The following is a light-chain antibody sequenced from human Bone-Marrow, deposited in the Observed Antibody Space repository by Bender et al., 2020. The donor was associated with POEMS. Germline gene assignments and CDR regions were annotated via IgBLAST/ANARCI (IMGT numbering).Light chain of an antibody. J-gene: IGLJ2*01. CDR2: QNT. CDR1: SSDVGTYDL. Sequence: QSALTQPASVSGSPGQSITISCTGTSSDVGTYDLVSWYQQHPVKAPKLMIYQNTKRPSGISHRFSASKSGNTASLTISGLQAEDEADYYCCSYTSSNTVIFGGGTRLTVL. V-gene: IGLV2-23*01. CDR3: CSYTSSNTVI.